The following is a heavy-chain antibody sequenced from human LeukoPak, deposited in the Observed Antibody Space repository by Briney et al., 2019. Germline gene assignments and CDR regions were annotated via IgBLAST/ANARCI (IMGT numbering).Heavy chain of an antibody. CDR3: AKDLVAYHVY. D-gene: IGHD2-21*01. V-gene: IGHV3-23*01. Sequence: GGSLRLSCAASGFTFSSYAMSWVRQAPGKGLEWVSAISGSGGSTYYADPVKGRFTISRDNSENTLYLQMNSLRAEGTAVYYCAKDLVAYHVYWGQGTLVTVSS. CDR2: ISGSGGST. CDR1: GFTFSSYA. J-gene: IGHJ4*02.